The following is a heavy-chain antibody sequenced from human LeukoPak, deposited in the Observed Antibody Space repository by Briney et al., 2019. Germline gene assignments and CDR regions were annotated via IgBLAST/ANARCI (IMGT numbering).Heavy chain of an antibody. V-gene: IGHV1-46*01. D-gene: IGHD3-16*01. CDR3: ARDPGEGYRYYYYYYYMDV. J-gene: IGHJ6*03. CDR1: GYTFTSYY. CDR2: INPSGGST. Sequence: ASVKVSCKASGYTFTSYYMHWVRQAPGQGLEWMGIINPSGGSTSYAQKFQGRVTMTRDTSTSTVYMELSSLRSEDTAVYYCARDPGEGYRYYYYYYYMDVWGKGTTVTVSS.